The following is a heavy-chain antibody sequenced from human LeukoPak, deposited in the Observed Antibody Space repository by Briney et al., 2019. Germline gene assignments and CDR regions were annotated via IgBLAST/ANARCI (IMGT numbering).Heavy chain of an antibody. V-gene: IGHV4-4*09. D-gene: IGHD2-15*01. CDR3: ARPGQSNWWVYFNY. J-gene: IGHJ4*02. CDR2: ILTSGST. Sequence: SETLSLTCTVSGGSSSSYYWTWIRQPLGKGLEWIGYILTSGSTKYNPSLKSRVTMSVDTSKNQFSLRLSSVTAADTAVYYCARPGQSNWWVYFNYWGQGTLVTVSS. CDR1: GGSSSSYY.